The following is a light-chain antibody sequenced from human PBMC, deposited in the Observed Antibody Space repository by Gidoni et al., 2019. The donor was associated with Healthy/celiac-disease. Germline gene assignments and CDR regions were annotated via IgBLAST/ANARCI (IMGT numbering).Light chain of an antibody. CDR2: WAS. Sequence: DIVMTQSTASLAVSLGERATINCKSSQSVLSSSNNKNYVAWYQQKPGQPPKLLIYWASTRESGVPDRFSGSGAGTDFTLTISSLQAEDVAVYYCQQYYSTPLTFGPGTKVDIK. V-gene: IGKV4-1*01. CDR3: QQYYSTPLT. CDR1: QSVLSSSNNKNY. J-gene: IGKJ3*01.